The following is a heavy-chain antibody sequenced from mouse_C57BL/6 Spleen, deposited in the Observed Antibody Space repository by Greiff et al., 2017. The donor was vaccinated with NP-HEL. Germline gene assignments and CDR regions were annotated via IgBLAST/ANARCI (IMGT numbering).Heavy chain of an antibody. CDR1: GFTFSSYA. D-gene: IGHD2-5*01. J-gene: IGHJ1*03. V-gene: IGHV5-9-1*02. CDR3: TRDGGYSNYVEMYWYFDV. Sequence: EVKVVESGEGLVKPGGSLKLSCAASGFTFSSYAMSWVRQTPEKRLEWVAYISSGGDYIYYADTVKGRFTISRDNARNTLYLQMRSLKSEDTAMYYCTRDGGYSNYVEMYWYFDVWGTGTTVTVSS. CDR2: ISSGGDYI.